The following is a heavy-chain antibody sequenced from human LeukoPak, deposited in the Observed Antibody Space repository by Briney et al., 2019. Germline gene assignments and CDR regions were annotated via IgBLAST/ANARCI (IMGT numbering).Heavy chain of an antibody. CDR3: ARGPYGSGSYPYYFDY. CDR2: IYHRGSI. J-gene: IGHJ4*02. CDR1: GYSISSACY. Sequence: SETLSLTCGVSGYSISSACYWGRIRQPPGKGLEWIGSIYHRGSIYSNPSLKSRVTISVDTSKNQFSLKLTSMTAADTAVYFCARGPYGSGSYPYYFDYWGQGTLVTASS. V-gene: IGHV4-38-2*01. D-gene: IGHD3-10*01.